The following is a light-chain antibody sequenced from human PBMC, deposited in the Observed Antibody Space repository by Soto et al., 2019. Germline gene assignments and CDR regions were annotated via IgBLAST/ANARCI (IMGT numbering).Light chain of an antibody. J-gene: IGKJ1*01. V-gene: IGKV3-11*01. CDR1: QSVSSY. Sequence: EIVLTQSPATLSLSPGERATLSCRASQSVSSYLAWYQQKPGQAPRLLIYDASNRATGIPARFSGSGSGTDFTLTISSLEPEDFAVYYCHQRSSWLVTFGQGTKVDI. CDR2: DAS. CDR3: HQRSSWLVT.